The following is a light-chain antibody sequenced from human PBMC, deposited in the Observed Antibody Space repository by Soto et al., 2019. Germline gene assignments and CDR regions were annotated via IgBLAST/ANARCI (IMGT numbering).Light chain of an antibody. J-gene: IGLJ1*01. V-gene: IGLV2-14*03. CDR1: SSDVGGYNY. CDR3: SSYRASSTTHDV. Sequence: QSVLTQPASLSGSPGQSITISCTGTSSDVGGYNYVSWYQQHPGKAPKLMIYDVSDRPSGVSNRCSGSKSGNTASLTISGLQAEDEADYYCSSYRASSTTHDVFGTGTKVTVL. CDR2: DVS.